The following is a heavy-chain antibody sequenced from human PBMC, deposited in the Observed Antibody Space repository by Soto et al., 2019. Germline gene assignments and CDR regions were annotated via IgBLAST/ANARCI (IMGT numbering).Heavy chain of an antibody. CDR2: IFYDGTT. D-gene: IGHD3-22*01. CDR1: GGSVNSDTYY. J-gene: IGHJ4*02. V-gene: IGHV4-31*03. CDR3: AREEAMIISGHLDS. Sequence: PSETLSLTCTVSGGSVNSDTYYWNWIRQHPGKGLEWIGYIFYDGTTYYNPSLKSRVSISVDTSQNQFSLKVNSMTAADTAVYYCAREEAMIISGHLDSWGQGTLVTVSS.